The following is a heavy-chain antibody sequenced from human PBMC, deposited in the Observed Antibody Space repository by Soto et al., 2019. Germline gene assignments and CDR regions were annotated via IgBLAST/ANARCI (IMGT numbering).Heavy chain of an antibody. J-gene: IGHJ4*02. Sequence: SVKVSCKASGGTFSCYAISWARQAPGQGLEWMGGIIPIFGTANYAQKFQGRVTITADESTSTAYMELSSLRSEDTAVYYCARDSTGSGWPVRYFDYWGQGTLVTVSS. CDR3: ARDSTGSGWPVRYFDY. D-gene: IGHD6-19*01. CDR2: IIPIFGTA. V-gene: IGHV1-69*13. CDR1: GGTFSCYA.